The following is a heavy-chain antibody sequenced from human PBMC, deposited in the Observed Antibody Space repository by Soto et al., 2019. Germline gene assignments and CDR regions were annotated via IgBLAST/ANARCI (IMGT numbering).Heavy chain of an antibody. CDR2: ISGYNGKT. CDR1: GYTFSMSG. CDR3: AREGPRTYYCYGMDV. J-gene: IGHJ6*02. V-gene: IGHV1-18*01. Sequence: QVQLVQSGAEVKKPGASVKVSCKSSGYTFSMSGISWVRQAPGQGLEWMGWISGYNGKTNYEQKFQDRVTKTTDTSTKMAYMELRSLRSDDTAVYYCAREGPRTYYCYGMDVWGQGTTVTVSS.